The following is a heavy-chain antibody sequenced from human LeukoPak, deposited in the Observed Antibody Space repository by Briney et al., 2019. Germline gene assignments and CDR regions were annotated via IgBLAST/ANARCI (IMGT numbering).Heavy chain of an antibody. V-gene: IGHV4-61*02. J-gene: IGHJ5*02. CDR2: IYTSGST. Sequence: KTSQTLSLTCTVSGGSISSGSYYWSWIRQPAGKGLEWIGRIYTSGSTNYNPTNYPSLKSRVTISVDTSKNQFSLKLSSVTAADTTVYYCARAVDLYCSSTSCYGGWFDPWGQGTLVTVSS. CDR1: GGSISSGSYY. CDR3: ARAVDLYCSSTSCYGGWFDP. D-gene: IGHD2-2*01.